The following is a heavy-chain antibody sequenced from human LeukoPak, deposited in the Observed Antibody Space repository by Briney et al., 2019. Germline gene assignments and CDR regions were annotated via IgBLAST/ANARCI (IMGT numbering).Heavy chain of an antibody. CDR1: GGTFSSYA. V-gene: IGHV1-69*04. CDR3: ATDWDCILPDCPFLR. Sequence: GASVKVSCKASGGTFSSYAISWVRQTPGQGLEWMGRIIPILGIANYAQKFQGRVTITADKSTSTAYMELSSLRSEDTAVYYCATDWDCILPDCPFLRWGQGTLVTVSS. J-gene: IGHJ4*02. D-gene: IGHD2-15*01. CDR2: IIPILGIA.